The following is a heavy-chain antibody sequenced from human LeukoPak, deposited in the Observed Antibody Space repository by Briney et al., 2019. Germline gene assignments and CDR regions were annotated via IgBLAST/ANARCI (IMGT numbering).Heavy chain of an antibody. CDR1: GYTFTSYY. CDR2: INPSGGNT. CDR3: ASATPLYIPFGDLWGGFDY. Sequence: ASVKVSCKASGYTFTSYYMHWVRQAPGQGLEWMGIINPSGGNTSYAQKFQGRVTMTRDTSTSTVYMELSSLRSEDTAVYYCASATPLYIPFGDLWGGFDYWGQGTLVTVSS. V-gene: IGHV1-46*03. J-gene: IGHJ4*02. D-gene: IGHD2-21*01.